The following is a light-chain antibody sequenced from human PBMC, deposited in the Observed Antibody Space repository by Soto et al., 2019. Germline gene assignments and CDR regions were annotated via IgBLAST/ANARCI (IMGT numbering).Light chain of an antibody. Sequence: EIVLTQSPGTLSLSPGEGATLSCRASQSVSSSYIAWYQQRPGQTPSLLIYGASTRATGIPDRFSGSGSGTHFTLTISRLEPGDFAVYYRQHSGGTTFTFGQGTRLEIK. CDR2: GAS. CDR1: QSVSSSY. V-gene: IGKV3-20*01. J-gene: IGKJ5*01. CDR3: QHSGGTTFT.